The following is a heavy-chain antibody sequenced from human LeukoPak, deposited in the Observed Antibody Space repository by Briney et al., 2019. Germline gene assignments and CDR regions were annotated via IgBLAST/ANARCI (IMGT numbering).Heavy chain of an antibody. CDR2: IIPIFGTA. D-gene: IGHD6-13*01. J-gene: IGHJ5*02. CDR3: ARDRYSSSWTSPFDP. Sequence: ASVKVSCKXSGGTFSSYAISWVRQAPRQGLEWMGRIIPIFGTANYSQKFQGRVTITTDESTSTAYMELSSLRSEDTAVYYCARDRYSSSWTSPFDPWGQGTLVTVSS. CDR1: GGTFSSYA. V-gene: IGHV1-69*05.